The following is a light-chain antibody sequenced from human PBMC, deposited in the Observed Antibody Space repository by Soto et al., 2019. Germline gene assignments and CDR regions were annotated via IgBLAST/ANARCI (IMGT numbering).Light chain of an antibody. V-gene: IGKV1-6*01. CDR1: QDIRTE. CDR3: LQDYNYPRT. CDR2: AAS. J-gene: IGKJ1*01. Sequence: ALQMTQSPSSLSASVGDRVTITCRASQDIRTELGWYQQKPGKAPKLLIYAASTIQAGVPSRFSGSGSGTDFTLTISSLQPEDFATYYCLQDYNYPRTFGQGTKVEIK.